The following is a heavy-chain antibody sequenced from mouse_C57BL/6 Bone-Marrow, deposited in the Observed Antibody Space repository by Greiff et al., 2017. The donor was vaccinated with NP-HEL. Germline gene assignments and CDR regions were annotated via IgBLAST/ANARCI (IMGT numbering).Heavy chain of an antibody. J-gene: IGHJ3*01. CDR1: GYSITSGYY. D-gene: IGHD2-4*01. CDR2: ISYDGSN. CDR3: AREATSYYDYSGFAY. Sequence: EVKLMESGPGLVKPSQSLSLTCSVTGYSITSGYYWNWIRQFPGNKLEWLGYISYDGSNNYNPSLKNRISITRDTSKNQFFLKLKSVTTDDTATDDCAREATSYYDYSGFAYWGQGTLVTVSA. V-gene: IGHV3-6*01.